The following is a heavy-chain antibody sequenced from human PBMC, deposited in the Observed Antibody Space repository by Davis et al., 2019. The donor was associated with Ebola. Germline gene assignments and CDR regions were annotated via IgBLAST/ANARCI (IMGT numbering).Heavy chain of an antibody. J-gene: IGHJ4*02. V-gene: IGHV3-11*06. CDR2: ISSSSSYT. CDR1: GFTFSDYY. CDR3: ARDWRRYCSGGSCYPFDY. D-gene: IGHD2-15*01. Sequence: PGGSLRLSCAASGFTFSDYYMSWIRQAPGKGLEWVSYISSSSSYTNYADPVKGRFTISRDNAKNSLYLQMNSLRAEDTAVYYCARDWRRYCSGGSCYPFDYWGQGTLVTVSS.